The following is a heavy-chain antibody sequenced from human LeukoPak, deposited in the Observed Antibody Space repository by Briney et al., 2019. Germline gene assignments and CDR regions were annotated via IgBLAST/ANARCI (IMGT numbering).Heavy chain of an antibody. Sequence: QTGGSLRLSCAASGFTVSGNYMSWVRQAPGKGLEWVSLIYSGGGTYYADSVKGRFTISRDNPKNTLYLQMNSLRAEDTAVYYCARGISGTNNWFDPWGQGTLVTVSS. D-gene: IGHD1/OR15-1a*01. V-gene: IGHV3-66*02. J-gene: IGHJ5*02. CDR2: IYSGGGT. CDR1: GFTVSGNY. CDR3: ARGISGTNNWFDP.